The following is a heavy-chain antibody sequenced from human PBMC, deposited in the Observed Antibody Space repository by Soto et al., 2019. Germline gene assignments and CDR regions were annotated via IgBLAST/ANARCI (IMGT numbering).Heavy chain of an antibody. J-gene: IGHJ5*02. CDR1: GFTFTKSW. D-gene: IGHD2-21*02. Sequence: PGGSLRLSCAASGFTFTKSWMAWVRQAPGKGLEWVANIKTDGSEKYYVDSMKGRIAISRDNAKNSLYLQMNSLRAEDTAVYYCARVRYCGGDCIWFDPWGQGTLVTVSS. CDR2: IKTDGSEK. V-gene: IGHV3-7*01. CDR3: ARVRYCGGDCIWFDP.